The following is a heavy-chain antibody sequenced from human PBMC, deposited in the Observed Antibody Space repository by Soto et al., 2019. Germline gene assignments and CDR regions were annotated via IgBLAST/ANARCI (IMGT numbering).Heavy chain of an antibody. CDR3: ARGRPIRFDP. Sequence: SETLSLTCAVSGCSISIGGYSWSWLLQPPGKGLEWIGYIYHSGSTYYNPSLKSRVTISVDRSKNQFSLKLSSVTAADTAVYYCARGRPIRFDPWGHGTLVTVSS. CDR2: IYHSGST. J-gene: IGHJ5*02. V-gene: IGHV4-30-2*01. CDR1: GCSISIGGYS.